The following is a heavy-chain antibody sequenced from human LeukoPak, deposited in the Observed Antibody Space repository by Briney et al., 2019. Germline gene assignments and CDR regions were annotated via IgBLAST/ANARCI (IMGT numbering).Heavy chain of an antibody. V-gene: IGHV3-21*06. Sequence: PGGSLRLSCAASGFTFSSYAMTWVRQAPGKGLEWVSSISTSSGYIYYADSLEGRFTISRDNAQNSLYLQMDSLRAEDTAMYYCARGRGYSVSSDAFDIWGQGTMVTVSS. CDR3: ARGRGYSVSSDAFDI. J-gene: IGHJ3*02. CDR1: GFTFSSYA. D-gene: IGHD5/OR15-5a*01. CDR2: ISTSSGYI.